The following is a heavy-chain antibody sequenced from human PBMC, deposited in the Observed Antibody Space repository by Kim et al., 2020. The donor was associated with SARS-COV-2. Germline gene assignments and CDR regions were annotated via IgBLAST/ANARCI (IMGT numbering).Heavy chain of an antibody. D-gene: IGHD3-22*01. Sequence: GRSLRLSCAASGFIFGDYAMHWVRQAPGKGLEWVSGISWNSDSIVYADSVKGRFTISRDNAKNSLYLQLDSLRTEDTALYYCAKDNSGSIDYWGQGTLVTVSS. J-gene: IGHJ4*02. CDR1: GFIFGDYA. CDR3: AKDNSGSIDY. CDR2: ISWNSDSI. V-gene: IGHV3-9*01.